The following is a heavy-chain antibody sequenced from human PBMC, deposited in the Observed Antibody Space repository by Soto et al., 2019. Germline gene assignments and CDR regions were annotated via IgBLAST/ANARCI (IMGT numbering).Heavy chain of an antibody. D-gene: IGHD2-21*01. CDR3: ARRGDYNDAFDI. J-gene: IGHJ3*02. Sequence: ASETLSLTCTVSGGSISSYYWSWIRQPPGKGLEWIGYIYYSGSTNYNPSLKSRVTISVDTSKNQFSLKLSSVTAADTAVYYCARRGDYNDAFDIWGQGTMVTVSS. CDR2: IYYSGST. V-gene: IGHV4-59*08. CDR1: GGSISSYY.